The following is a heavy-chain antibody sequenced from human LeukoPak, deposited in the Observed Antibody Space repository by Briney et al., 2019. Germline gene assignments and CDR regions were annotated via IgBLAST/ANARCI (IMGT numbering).Heavy chain of an antibody. Sequence: SETLSLTCTVSGGSISSSSYYWGWIRQPPGKGLEWIGSIYYSGSTYYNPSLKSRVTISVDTSKNQFSLKLSSVTAADTAVYYCARDRGGYGSWPYFFDYWGQGTLVTVSS. CDR3: ARDRGGYGSWPYFFDY. CDR2: IYYSGST. V-gene: IGHV4-39*02. D-gene: IGHD5-12*01. J-gene: IGHJ4*02. CDR1: GGSISSSSYY.